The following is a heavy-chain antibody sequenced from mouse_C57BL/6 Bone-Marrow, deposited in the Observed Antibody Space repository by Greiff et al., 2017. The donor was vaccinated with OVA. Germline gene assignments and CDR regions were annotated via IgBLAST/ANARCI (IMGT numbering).Heavy chain of an antibody. V-gene: IGHV1-55*01. D-gene: IGHD1-1*01. CDR3: ARRYYGSSWYFDV. J-gene: IGHJ1*03. Sequence: QVQLQQPGAELVKPGASVTMSCKASGYTFTSYWITWVKQRPGQGLEWIGDIYPGSGSTNYNEKFKSKATLTVDTSSSTAYMQLSSLTSEDSAVYYCARRYYGSSWYFDVGGTGTTVTVST. CDR1: GYTFTSYW. CDR2: IYPGSGST.